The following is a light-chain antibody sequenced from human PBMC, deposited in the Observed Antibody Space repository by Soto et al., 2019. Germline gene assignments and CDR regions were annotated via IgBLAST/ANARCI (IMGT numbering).Light chain of an antibody. J-gene: IGKJ4*01. CDR3: QQYSDWPPLT. CDR2: DVS. Sequence: EIVMTQSPTTLSVSPGERATLSCRASQSIPNRVAWYQQRPGQPPRLLIYDVSTRATGIPARFSGSGSGTEFTLTINNLQSEDLAVYYCQQYSDWPPLTFGGGTTVDIK. V-gene: IGKV3-15*01. CDR1: QSIPNR.